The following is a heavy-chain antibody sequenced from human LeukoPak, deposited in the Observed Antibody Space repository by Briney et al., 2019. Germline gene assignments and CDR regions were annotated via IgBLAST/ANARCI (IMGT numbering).Heavy chain of an antibody. CDR3: ARVGGYSYGLGDY. J-gene: IGHJ4*02. Sequence: GGSLRLSCAASGFTFSSYWMSWVRQAPGKGLEWVANIKQDGREKYYVDSVKGRFTISRDNAKNSLYLQMNSLRAEDTAVYYCARVGGYSYGLGDYWGQGTLVTVSS. D-gene: IGHD5-18*01. CDR2: IKQDGREK. V-gene: IGHV3-7*01. CDR1: GFTFSSYW.